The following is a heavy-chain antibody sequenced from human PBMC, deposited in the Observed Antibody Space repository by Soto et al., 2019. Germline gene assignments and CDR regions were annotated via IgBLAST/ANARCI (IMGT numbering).Heavy chain of an antibody. D-gene: IGHD2-2*01. CDR2: IWFDGSRK. Sequence: QMQLVESGGGVVQPGRSLRLSCAASGFTFRSYGIHWVRQAPGKGLEWVALIWFDGSRKYYVDSVKGQFAVSRDNSKNTLYLQMNSLRVEDTAVYYCARDRLVPYGYGMDVWGQGTTVTVSS. CDR1: GFTFRSYG. V-gene: IGHV3-33*01. CDR3: ARDRLVPYGYGMDV. J-gene: IGHJ6*02.